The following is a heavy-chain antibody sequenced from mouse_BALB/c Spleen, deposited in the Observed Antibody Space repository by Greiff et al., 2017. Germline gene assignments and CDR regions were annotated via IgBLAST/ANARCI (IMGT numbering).Heavy chain of an antibody. J-gene: IGHJ4*01. CDR1: GYTFTSYV. CDR2: INPYNDGT. CDR3: ARSGYYGSSSYYYAMDY. V-gene: IGHV1-14*01. Sequence: EVQLQQSGPELVKPGASVKMSCKASGYTFTSYVMHWVKQKPGQGLEWIGYINPYNDGTKYNEKFKGKATLTSDKSSSTAYMELSSLTSEDSAVYYCARSGYYGSSSYYYAMDYWGQGTSVTVSS. D-gene: IGHD1-1*01.